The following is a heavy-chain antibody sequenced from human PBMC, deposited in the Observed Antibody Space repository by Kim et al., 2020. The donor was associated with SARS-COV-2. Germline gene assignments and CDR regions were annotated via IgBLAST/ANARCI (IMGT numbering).Heavy chain of an antibody. J-gene: IGHJ5*02. CDR3: ARGLEYCGGDCYSNWFDP. V-gene: IGHV4-59*01. CDR1: GGSISGYY. D-gene: IGHD2-21*02. CDR2: IYYSGST. Sequence: SETLSLTCTVSGGSISGYYWSWIRQPPGKGLEWIGYIYYSGSTNYNPSLKSRVTISVDTSKNQFSLKLSSVTAADTAVYYCARGLEYCGGDCYSNWFDP.